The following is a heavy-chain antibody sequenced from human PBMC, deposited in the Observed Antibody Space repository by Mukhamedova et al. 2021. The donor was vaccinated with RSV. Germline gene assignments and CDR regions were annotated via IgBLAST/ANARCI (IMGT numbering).Heavy chain of an antibody. CDR2: INHSGST. CDR3: ARVGPYSSSWYRDYYYYGMDV. V-gene: IGHV4-34*01. CDR1: GYY. D-gene: IGHD6-13*01. J-gene: IGHJ6*01. Sequence: GYYWRWIRQPPGKGLEWIGEINHSGSTNYNPSLKSRVTISVDMSKNQFSLKLSSVTAADTAVYYCARVGPYSSSWYRDYYYYGMDV.